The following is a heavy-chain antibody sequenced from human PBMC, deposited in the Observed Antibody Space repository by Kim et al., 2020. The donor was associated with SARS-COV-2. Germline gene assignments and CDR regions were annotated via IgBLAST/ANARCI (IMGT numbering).Heavy chain of an antibody. D-gene: IGHD2-21*02. V-gene: IGHV3-21*01. CDR1: GFSFSTYS. J-gene: IGHJ6*02. CDR2: ISSTSSYI. CDR3: ARGETAYGMDF. Sequence: GGSLRLSCAASGFSFSTYSMNWVRQAPGKGLEWVSSISSTSSYIYYVDSVKGRFTISRDDARNSLYLQMNSLRAEDTTVYYCARGETAYGMDFWGQGTTVTVSS.